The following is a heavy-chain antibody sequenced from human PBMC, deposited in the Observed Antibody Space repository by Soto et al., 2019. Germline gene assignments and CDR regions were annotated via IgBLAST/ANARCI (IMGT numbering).Heavy chain of an antibody. CDR3: ARHSGGWWGSPFDY. CDR2: INHSGST. D-gene: IGHD6-19*01. J-gene: IGHJ4*02. CDR1: GGSFSGYY. Sequence: QVQLQQWGAGLLKPSETLSLTCAVYGGSFSGYYWSWIRQPPGKGLEWIGEINHSGSTNYNPSLKSRVNISVDTSKNQFSLKLSSVTAADTAVYYCARHSGGWWGSPFDYWGQGTLVTVSS. V-gene: IGHV4-34*01.